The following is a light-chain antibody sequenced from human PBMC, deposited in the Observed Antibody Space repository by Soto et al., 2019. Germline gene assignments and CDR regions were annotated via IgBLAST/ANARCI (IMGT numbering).Light chain of an antibody. J-gene: IGLJ2*01. CDR3: CSYGGFSTFVL. CDR1: SSDVGSYNL. V-gene: IGLV2-23*03. Sequence: QSVLTQPASVSGSPGQSITISCTGTSSDVGSYNLVSWYQHHPGKAPKLLIFEGSKRPSGVSYRFSGSKSGNTASLTISGLQAEDEADYHCCSYGGFSTFVLFGGGTKVTVL. CDR2: EGS.